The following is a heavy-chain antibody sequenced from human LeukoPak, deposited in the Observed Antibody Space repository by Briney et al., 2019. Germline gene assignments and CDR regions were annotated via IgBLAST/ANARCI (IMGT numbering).Heavy chain of an antibody. V-gene: IGHV1-69*05. Sequence: SVKVSCKTSGGTFSSYTINWVRQAPGQGLEWMGWFIYIYGSAVYAEKFQGRVTITTDESSSTVYMELSSLRSEDTAVYYCASSAHYYDSNGPADYWGQGTRVTVSS. CDR2: FIYIYGSA. J-gene: IGHJ4*02. D-gene: IGHD3-22*01. CDR1: GGTFSSYT. CDR3: ASSAHYYDSNGPADY.